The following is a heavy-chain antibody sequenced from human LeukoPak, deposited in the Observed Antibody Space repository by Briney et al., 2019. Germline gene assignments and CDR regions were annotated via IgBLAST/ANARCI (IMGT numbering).Heavy chain of an antibody. CDR3: ARLRVSIAARPDYYCYYYMDV. J-gene: IGHJ6*03. CDR2: IYTSGST. V-gene: IGHV4-4*09. D-gene: IGHD6-6*01. Sequence: SETLSLTCAVSGGSISSYYWSWIRQPPGKGLEWIGYIYTSGSTNYNPSLKSRVTISVDTSKNQFSLKLSSVTAADTAVYYCARLRVSIAARPDYYCYYYMDVWGKGTTVTVSS. CDR1: GGSISSYY.